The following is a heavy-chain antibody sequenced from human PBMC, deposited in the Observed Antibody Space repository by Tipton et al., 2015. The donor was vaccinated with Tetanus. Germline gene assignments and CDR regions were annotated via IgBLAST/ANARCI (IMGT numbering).Heavy chain of an antibody. CDR2: TYYRSKWYN. CDR1: GDSVSSNSAA. J-gene: IGHJ6*02. CDR3: ARDLRYSSGWYSLASGNYYYYGMDV. D-gene: IGHD6-19*01. V-gene: IGHV6-1*01. Sequence: GLVKPSQTLSLTCAISGDSVSSNSAAWNWIRQSPSRGLEWLGRTYYRSKWYNDYAVPVKSRITINPDTSKNQFSLQLNSVTPEDTAVYYCARDLRYSSGWYSLASGNYYYYGMDVWGQGTTVTVSS.